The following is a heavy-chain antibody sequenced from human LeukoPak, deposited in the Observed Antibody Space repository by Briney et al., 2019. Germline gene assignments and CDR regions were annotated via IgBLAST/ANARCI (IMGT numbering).Heavy chain of an antibody. J-gene: IGHJ4*02. D-gene: IGHD4-23*01. CDR1: GGSISSGDYY. CDR3: ARDLLNEGNHLDY. V-gene: IGHV4-30-4*01. CDR2: IYYSGST. Sequence: SETLSLTCTVSGGSISSGDYYWSWIRQPPGKGLEWIGYIYYSGSTYYNPSPKSRVTISVDTSKNQFSLKLSSVTAADTAVYYCARDLLNEGNHLDYWGQGTLVTVSS.